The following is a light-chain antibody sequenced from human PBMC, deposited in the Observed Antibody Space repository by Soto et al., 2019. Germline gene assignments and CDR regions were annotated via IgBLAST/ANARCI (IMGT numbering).Light chain of an antibody. V-gene: IGLV2-23*01. Sequence: QSALTQPAPVSGSPGQSITISCSGTSSDVGSSNLVSWYQQHPGKAPKLIIFEGDRRPSGVSGRFSGSKSGNTASLTISGLQAEDEADYYCCSFARSTTFYVFGTGTKLTVL. CDR1: SSDVGSSNL. CDR2: EGD. J-gene: IGLJ1*01. CDR3: CSFARSTTFYV.